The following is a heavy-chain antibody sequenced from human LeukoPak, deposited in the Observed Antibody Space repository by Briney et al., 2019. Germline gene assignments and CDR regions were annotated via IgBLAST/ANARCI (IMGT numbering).Heavy chain of an antibody. CDR1: GFTFSVYW. D-gene: IGHD6-19*01. CDR2: NNSDGSST. Sequence: GGSLRLSCAASGFTFSVYWMHWVRQAPGRGLVCVSLNNSDGSSTRYADSVKGRFTISRDNAKNTLYLQMNSLRAEDTAVYYCARGKAVAGTFSWFDPWGQGTLVTVSS. CDR3: ARGKAVAGTFSWFDP. J-gene: IGHJ5*02. V-gene: IGHV3-74*01.